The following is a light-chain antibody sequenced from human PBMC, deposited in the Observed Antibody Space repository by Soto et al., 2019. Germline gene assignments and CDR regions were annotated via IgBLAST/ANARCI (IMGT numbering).Light chain of an antibody. CDR2: SAS. V-gene: IGKV3-20*01. CDR1: QSVSISS. CDR3: QQYGSSSYT. J-gene: IGKJ2*01. Sequence: EIVLTQSPGTLSLSPGERATLSCRASQSVSISSLAWYQQKPGQAPRLLIYSASSRATGIPDRFSGSGSGTDFPLTISRLEPEDCAVYYCQQYGSSSYTFGQGTNLEIK.